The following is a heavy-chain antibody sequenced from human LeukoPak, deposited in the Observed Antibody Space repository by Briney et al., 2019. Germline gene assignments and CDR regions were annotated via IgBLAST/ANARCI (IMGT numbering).Heavy chain of an antibody. CDR1: GFTSTNAW. V-gene: IGHV3-15*01. J-gene: IGHJ5*02. CDR2: IKSKTDGGTT. Sequence: GGSLRLSCEASGFTSTNAWMTWVPQAPGKGLEWVGRIKSKTDGGTTEYAATVKGRFTISRDDSKNTLFLQMDSLKTEDTAVYYCATFPSPWGQGTLVTVSS. CDR3: ATFPSP.